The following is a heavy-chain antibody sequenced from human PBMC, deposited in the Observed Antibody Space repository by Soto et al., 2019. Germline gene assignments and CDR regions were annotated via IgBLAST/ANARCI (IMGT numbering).Heavy chain of an antibody. CDR3: ARDVFHFDY. CDR2: IYYSGST. D-gene: IGHD3-3*01. V-gene: IGHV4-59*01. Sequence: PSETLSLTCTVPGGSISSYYWSWIRQPPGKGLEWIGYIYYSGSTNYNPSLKSRVTISVDTSKNQFSLKLSSVTAADTAVYYCARDVFHFDYWGQGTLVTVSS. CDR1: GGSISSYY. J-gene: IGHJ4*02.